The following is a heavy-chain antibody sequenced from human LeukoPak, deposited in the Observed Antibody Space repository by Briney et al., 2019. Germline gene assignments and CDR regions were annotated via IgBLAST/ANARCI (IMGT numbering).Heavy chain of an antibody. Sequence: SETLSLTCAVYGGSFSGYYWSWIRQPPGKGLEWIGEINHSGSTNYNPSLKSRVTISVDTSKNQFSLKLSSVTAADTAVYYCVTDITMVRGGSWGQGTLVTVSS. J-gene: IGHJ5*02. CDR2: INHSGST. CDR1: GGSFSGYY. V-gene: IGHV4-34*01. CDR3: VTDITMVRGGS. D-gene: IGHD3-10*01.